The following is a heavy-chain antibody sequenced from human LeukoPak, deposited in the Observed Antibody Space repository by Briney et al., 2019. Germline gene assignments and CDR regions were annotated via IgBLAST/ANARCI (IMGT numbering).Heavy chain of an antibody. V-gene: IGHV3-74*01. CDR2: INGDGSSK. J-gene: IGHJ5*02. CDR1: GFTFSNYW. Sequence: GGSVRLSCAASGFTFSNYWMHWVRQAPGKGLVWVSHINGDGSSKTYADSVKGRFTISRDNAKNTLSLQMNSLRAEDMAVYYCARAQGRNYFDPWGQGTLVTVSS. CDR3: ARAQGRNYFDP. D-gene: IGHD3-10*01.